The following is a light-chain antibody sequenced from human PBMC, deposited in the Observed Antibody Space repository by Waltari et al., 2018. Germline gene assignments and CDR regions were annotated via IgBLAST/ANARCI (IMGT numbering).Light chain of an antibody. CDR1: SRRRYY. CDR2: GQD. J-gene: IGLJ3*02. CDR3: LSRDTTSTRV. Sequence: SSELTQDPAVSVALGQTVSITCQGDSRRRYYASWYQQRPGQAPILIHYGQDNRPSGIPDRFSGSTSGNTASLTITGAQAEDEADYYCLSRDTTSTRVFGGGTRLTV. V-gene: IGLV3-19*01.